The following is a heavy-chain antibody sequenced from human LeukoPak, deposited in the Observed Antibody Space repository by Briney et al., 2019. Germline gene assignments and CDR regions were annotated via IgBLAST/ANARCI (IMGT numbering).Heavy chain of an antibody. CDR1: GGSISSYY. V-gene: IGHV4-4*09. CDR2: IYTSGST. Sequence: SETLSLTCTVSGGSISSYYWSWIRQPPGKGLGWIGYIYTSGSTNYNPSLKSRVTISVDTSKNQFSLKLSSVTAADTAVYYCARLYSGSYYPGDYWGQGTLVTVSS. D-gene: IGHD1-26*01. CDR3: ARLYSGSYYPGDY. J-gene: IGHJ4*02.